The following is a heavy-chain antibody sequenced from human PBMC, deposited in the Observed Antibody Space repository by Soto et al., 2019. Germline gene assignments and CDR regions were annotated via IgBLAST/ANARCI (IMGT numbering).Heavy chain of an antibody. CDR1: GFTFSSYW. D-gene: IGHD3-22*01. Sequence: PGGSLRLSCAASGFTFSSYWMHWVRQAPWKGLVWVSRINSDGSSTSYADSVKGRFTISRDNAKNTLYLQMNSLRAEDTAVYYCARDHYYDSSGYYYYYYYGMDVWGQGTTVTVSS. V-gene: IGHV3-74*01. CDR2: INSDGSST. CDR3: ARDHYYDSSGYYYYYYYGMDV. J-gene: IGHJ6*02.